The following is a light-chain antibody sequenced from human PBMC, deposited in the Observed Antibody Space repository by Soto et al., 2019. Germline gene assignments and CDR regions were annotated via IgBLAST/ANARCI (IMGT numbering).Light chain of an antibody. V-gene: IGLV2-8*01. CDR2: EVY. CDR3: SSYVGTNSYV. J-gene: IGLJ1*01. Sequence: QSALTQPPSASGSPGQSVTISCTGTSSDVGGYNYVSWYQHHPGKAPKLIIYEVYKRPSGVPDRFSCSKSGNTAALTVSGLQAEDEADYYCSSYVGTNSYVFGTGTKVTVL. CDR1: SSDVGGYNY.